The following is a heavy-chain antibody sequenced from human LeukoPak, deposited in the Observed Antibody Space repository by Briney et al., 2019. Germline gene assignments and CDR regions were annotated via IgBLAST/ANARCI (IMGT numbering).Heavy chain of an antibody. D-gene: IGHD5-12*01. CDR2: MNPNSGST. Sequence: RASVKVSCKASGYTFTSCDINWVRQATGQGLEWMGWMNPNSGSTGYAQKFQGRVTITRNTSISTAYMELSGLRSEDTAVYYCARGRSTGYPYYFEYWGQGTLVTVSS. CDR1: GYTFTSCD. J-gene: IGHJ4*02. V-gene: IGHV1-8*03. CDR3: ARGRSTGYPYYFEY.